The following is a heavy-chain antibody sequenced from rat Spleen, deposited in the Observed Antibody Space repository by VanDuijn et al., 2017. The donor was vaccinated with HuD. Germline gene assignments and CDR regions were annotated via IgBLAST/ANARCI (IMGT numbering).Heavy chain of an antibody. CDR2: ISTGGGST. D-gene: IGHD3-1*01. V-gene: IGHV5-27*01. J-gene: IGHJ3*01. CDR3: TTDRAGSSPFVY. CDR1: GFTFSNYY. Sequence: EVQLVESGGGLVQPGRSLKLSCAASGFTFSNYYMAWVRQAPTKGLEWVAYISTGGGSTYYRDSVKGRFTISRDNAKSTIYLQMDSLRSEDTATYYCTTDRAGSSPFVYWGQGTLVTVSS.